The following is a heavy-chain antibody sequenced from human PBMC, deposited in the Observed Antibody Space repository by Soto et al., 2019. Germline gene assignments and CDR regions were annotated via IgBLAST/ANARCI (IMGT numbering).Heavy chain of an antibody. J-gene: IGHJ4*02. D-gene: IGHD4-17*01. V-gene: IGHV3-30-3*01. CDR1: GFTFSSYA. CDR3: ARDKDYGGYFDY. Sequence: GGSLRLSCAASGFTFSSYAMHWVRQAPGKGLEWVAVISYDGSNKYYADSVKGRFTISRDNSKNTLYLQMNSLRAEDTAVYYCARDKDYGGYFDYWGQGTLVTVSS. CDR2: ISYDGSNK.